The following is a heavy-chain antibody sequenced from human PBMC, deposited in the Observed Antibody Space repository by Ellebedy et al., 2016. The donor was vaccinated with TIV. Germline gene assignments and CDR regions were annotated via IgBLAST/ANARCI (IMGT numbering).Heavy chain of an antibody. D-gene: IGHD6-13*01. Sequence: GSLRLSXTVSGGSVSSGSYYWSWIRQPPGKGLEWIGYIYYSGSTNYNPSLKSRVTISVDTSKNQFSLKLSSVTAADTAVYYCARGTYSSSEGAFDIWGQGTMVTVSS. CDR1: GGSVSSGSYY. CDR3: ARGTYSSSEGAFDI. V-gene: IGHV4-61*01. CDR2: IYYSGST. J-gene: IGHJ3*02.